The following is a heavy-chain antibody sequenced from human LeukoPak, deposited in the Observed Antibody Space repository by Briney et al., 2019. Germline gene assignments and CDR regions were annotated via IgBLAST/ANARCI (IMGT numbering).Heavy chain of an antibody. CDR1: GGSISGYY. J-gene: IGHJ4*02. V-gene: IGHV4-59*12. D-gene: IGHD3-10*01. CDR3: ARSSYYYGSGSYYLDY. CDR2: IYYSGST. Sequence: PSETLSLTCTVSGGSISGYYWSWIRQPPGKGLQFIGYIYYSGSTNYNPSLKSRVTMSVDTSKSQFSLKLSSVTAADTAVYYCARSSYYYGSGSYYLDYWGQGTLVTVSS.